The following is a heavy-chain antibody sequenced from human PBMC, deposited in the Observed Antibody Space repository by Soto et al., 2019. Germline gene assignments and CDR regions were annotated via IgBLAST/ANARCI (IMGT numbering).Heavy chain of an antibody. Sequence: QVQLVESGGGVVQPGRSLRLSCEGSGITFRTYSMHWVRQAPGKGLEWVAAISYDGSNTEYADSVKGRFTISRDKSKSTLYLQMHSLRPEDTAVYYCAKDTSHGKLMADYWGQGTLVIVSS. CDR2: ISYDGSNT. D-gene: IGHD1-26*01. CDR1: GITFRTYS. V-gene: IGHV3-30*18. J-gene: IGHJ4*02. CDR3: AKDTSHGKLMADY.